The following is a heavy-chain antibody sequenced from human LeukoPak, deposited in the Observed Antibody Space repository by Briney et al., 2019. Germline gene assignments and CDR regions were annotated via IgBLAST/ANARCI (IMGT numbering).Heavy chain of an antibody. CDR3: ARDLPFQH. Sequence: SETLSLTCTVSGGSISSYYWSWIRQPPGKGLEWIGYIYYSGSTHYNPSLKSRVTISVDTSKNQFSLKLSSVTAADTAVYYCARDLPFQHWGQGTLVTVSS. CDR1: GGSISSYY. V-gene: IGHV4-59*01. J-gene: IGHJ1*01. CDR2: IYYSGST.